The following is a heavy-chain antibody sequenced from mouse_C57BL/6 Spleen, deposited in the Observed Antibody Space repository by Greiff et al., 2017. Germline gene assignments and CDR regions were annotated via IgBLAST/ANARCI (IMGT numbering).Heavy chain of an antibody. J-gene: IGHJ2*01. CDR2: IDPENGDN. D-gene: IGHD3-2*02. V-gene: IGHV14-4*01. CDR1: GFNIKDDY. Sequence: VQLQQSGAELVRPGASVTLSCTASGFNIKDDYMHWVKQRPEQGLEWIGWIDPENGDNEYASKFQGKATITAATSSNTAYLQLSSLTSKYTAVYYCTTGRLRLRLFDYWGQGTTLTVSS. CDR3: TTGRLRLRLFDY.